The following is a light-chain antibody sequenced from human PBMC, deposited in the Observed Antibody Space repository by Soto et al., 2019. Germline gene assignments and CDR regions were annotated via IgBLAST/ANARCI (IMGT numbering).Light chain of an antibody. J-gene: IGKJ3*01. CDR3: QQYGSSLLFT. CDR2: GAS. V-gene: IGKV3-20*01. Sequence: EIVLTQSPGTLSLSPGERATLSCRASQSVSSSYLAWYQQKPGQAPRLLIYGASSRATGIPDRFSGSGSGTDFTLTISRLKPEDFAVYYCQQYGSSLLFTFGPGTNVDIK. CDR1: QSVSSSY.